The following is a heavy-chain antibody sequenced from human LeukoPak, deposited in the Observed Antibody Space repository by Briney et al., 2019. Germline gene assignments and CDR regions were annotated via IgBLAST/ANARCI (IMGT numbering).Heavy chain of an antibody. D-gene: IGHD2-2*01. Sequence: ASVKVSCKAYGYTFTSYDINWVRQATGQGLEWVGWMNPNSGNTGYAQKFQGRVTITRNTSISTAYMELSSLRSEDTAVYYCARVGYCSSTRCSYYMDVWGKGTTVTVSS. CDR3: ARVGYCSSTRCSYYMDV. CDR2: MNPNSGNT. CDR1: GYTFTSYD. V-gene: IGHV1-8*03. J-gene: IGHJ6*03.